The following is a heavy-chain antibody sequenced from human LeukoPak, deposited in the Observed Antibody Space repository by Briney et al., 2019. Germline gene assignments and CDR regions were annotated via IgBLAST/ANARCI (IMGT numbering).Heavy chain of an antibody. CDR2: IGPTGSDR. CDR1: GLTFSTSG. V-gene: IGHV3-21*06. D-gene: IGHD1-14*01. Sequence: GGSLRLSCTASGLTFSTSGFNWVRQAPGKGLEWVASIGPTGSDRYHADSIKGRFTISRDNANNFLYLQMNSLRAEHTAVYYCATETNGRHYDYWGQGTLLTVSS. J-gene: IGHJ4*02. CDR3: ATETNGRHYDY.